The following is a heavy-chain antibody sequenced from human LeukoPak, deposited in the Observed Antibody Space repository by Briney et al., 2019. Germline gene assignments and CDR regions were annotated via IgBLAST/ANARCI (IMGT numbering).Heavy chain of an antibody. J-gene: IGHJ4*02. CDR3: ARDPDIAAAGTGTYFDY. Sequence: ASVKVSCKASGYTFTGYYMHWVRQAPGQGLEWMGWINPNSGDTNYAQKFQGRVTMTRDTSISTAYMELRRLTSDDTAVYYCARDPDIAAAGTGTYFDYWGQGTLVTVSS. CDR1: GYTFTGYY. V-gene: IGHV1-2*02. D-gene: IGHD6-13*01. CDR2: INPNSGDT.